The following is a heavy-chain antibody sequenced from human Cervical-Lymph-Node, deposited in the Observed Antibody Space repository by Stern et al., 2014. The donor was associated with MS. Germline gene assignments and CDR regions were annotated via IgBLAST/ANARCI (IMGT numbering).Heavy chain of an antibody. V-gene: IGHV1-69*01. Sequence: QVQLVQSGAEVKKPGSSVKVSCQASGGSFINNVISWVRQAPGQGLEWMGGTIPIFGTALYAQKFRGRVTITADESTSTPYLELGSLRSDDTAVYFCARAASTTSSYNFWGPGTLVTVSS. CDR1: GGSFINNV. J-gene: IGHJ4*02. D-gene: IGHD3-10*01. CDR3: ARAASTTSSYNF. CDR2: TIPIFGTA.